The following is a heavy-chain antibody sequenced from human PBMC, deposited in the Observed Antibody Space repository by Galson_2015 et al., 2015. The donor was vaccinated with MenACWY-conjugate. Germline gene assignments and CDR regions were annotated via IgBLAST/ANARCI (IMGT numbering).Heavy chain of an antibody. D-gene: IGHD2-21*02. CDR3: AKDIIVVVTATAYYYYGMDV. CDR2: ISGSGGST. CDR1: GFTFSSYA. V-gene: IGHV3-23*01. Sequence: SLRLSCAASGFTFSSYAMSWVRQAPGKGLEWVSAISGSGGSTYYADSVKGRFTISRDNSKNTLYLQMNSLRAEDTAVYYCAKDIIVVVTATAYYYYGMDVWGQGTTVTVSS. J-gene: IGHJ6*02.